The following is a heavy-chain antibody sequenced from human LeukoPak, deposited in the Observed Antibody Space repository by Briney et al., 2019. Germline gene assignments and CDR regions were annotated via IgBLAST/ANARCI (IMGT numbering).Heavy chain of an antibody. CDR2: IYTSGST. V-gene: IGHV4-4*09. J-gene: IGHJ5*02. D-gene: IGHD3-10*01. CDR3: ARAHPITMVRGAQPFDP. CDR1: GGSISSYY. Sequence: SETLSLTCSVSGGSISSYYWSWIRQPPGKGLEWIGYIYTSGSTDYNPSLKSRVTMSVDTSKNQLSMELRFLTAADTAVYYCARAHPITMVRGAQPFDPWGQGTLVTVSS.